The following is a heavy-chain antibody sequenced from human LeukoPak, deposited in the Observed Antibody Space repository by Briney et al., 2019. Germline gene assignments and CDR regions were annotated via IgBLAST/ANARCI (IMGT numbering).Heavy chain of an antibody. CDR1: GFTFSIYA. D-gene: IGHD3-10*01. CDR2: ITSSGDTT. J-gene: IGHJ5*01. V-gene: IGHV3-23*01. Sequence: GGSLRLSCTASGFTFSIYAMSWVRQAPGRGLEWVSAITSSGDTTFYADSVRGRFTISRDNSKNTLYLQMSSLRAEDTAVFYCAKDLPYCDGCNGHYSRRNGDSWGQGTLVTVSS. CDR3: AKDLPYCDGCNGHYSRRNGDS.